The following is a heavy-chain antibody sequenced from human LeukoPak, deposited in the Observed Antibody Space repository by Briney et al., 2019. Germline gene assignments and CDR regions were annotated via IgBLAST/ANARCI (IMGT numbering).Heavy chain of an antibody. CDR2: TTDSGGMT. D-gene: IGHD3-10*01. V-gene: IGHV3-23*01. J-gene: IGHJ4*02. CDR3: AKGNSVSGNYRPFDY. Sequence: GGSLRLSCAASGFTFSAYTMSWVRQAPGKGLEWVSATTDSGGMTSYADSVKGRFTISRNNSNSTLYLQMNNLRAEDTALYYCAKGNSVSGNYRPFDYWGQGTLVTVSS. CDR1: GFTFSAYT.